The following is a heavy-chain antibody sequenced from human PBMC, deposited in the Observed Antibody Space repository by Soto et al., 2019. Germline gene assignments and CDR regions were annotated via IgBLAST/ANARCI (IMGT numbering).Heavy chain of an antibody. V-gene: IGHV1-18*04. CDR3: ARAGDCSGGSCYPRWFGP. Sequence: KACCWASGYKVTSYGVIWLRHVEGEGREWMGWISAYNGNTNYAQKLQGRVTMTTDTSTSTAYMELRSLRSDDTAVYYCARAGDCSGGSCYPRWFGPWGQGTLVTFYS. J-gene: IGHJ5*02. CDR1: GYKVTSYG. CDR2: ISAYNGNT. D-gene: IGHD2-15*01.